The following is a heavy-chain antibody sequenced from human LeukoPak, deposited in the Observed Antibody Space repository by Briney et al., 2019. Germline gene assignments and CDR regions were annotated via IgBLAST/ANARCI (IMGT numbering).Heavy chain of an antibody. CDR2: ISYDGSNK. D-gene: IGHD3-10*01. CDR1: GFNFSSYG. CDR3: AKDLDTMVRGVIIPLGY. V-gene: IGHV3-30*18. J-gene: IGHJ4*02. Sequence: GRSLRLSCAASGFNFSSYGMHWVRQAPGKGLEWVAFISYDGSNKYYGDSVKGRFTFSRDNSKNTLYLQMNSLRAEDTAVYYCAKDLDTMVRGVIIPLGYWGQGTLVTVSS.